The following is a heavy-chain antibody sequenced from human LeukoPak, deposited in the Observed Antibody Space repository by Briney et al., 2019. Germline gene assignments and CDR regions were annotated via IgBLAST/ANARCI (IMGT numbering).Heavy chain of an antibody. CDR1: GYTFTGYY. CDR3: ARDLGEITTNWFDP. Sequence: ASVNVSCKASGYTFTGYYMHWVRQAPGQGLEWMGWINPNSGGTNYAQKFQGRVTMTRDTSISTAYMELSRLRSDDTAVYYCARDLGEITTNWFDPWGQGTLVTVSS. V-gene: IGHV1-2*02. J-gene: IGHJ5*02. D-gene: IGHD3-22*01. CDR2: INPNSGGT.